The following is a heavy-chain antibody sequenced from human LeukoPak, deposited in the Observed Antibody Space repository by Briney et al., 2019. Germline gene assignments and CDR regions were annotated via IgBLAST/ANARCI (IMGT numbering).Heavy chain of an antibody. J-gene: IGHJ4*02. Sequence: GGSLRLSCAASGFTFSSYWMTWVRQAPGKGLEWVANIKQDGSDKYYVDSVKGRFTISRDNAKNSLYLQMNSLRAEDTAVYYCAGGGYGPYYFDYWGQGTLVTVSS. CDR3: AGGGYGPYYFDY. D-gene: IGHD5-12*01. CDR2: IKQDGSDK. CDR1: GFTFSSYW. V-gene: IGHV3-7*05.